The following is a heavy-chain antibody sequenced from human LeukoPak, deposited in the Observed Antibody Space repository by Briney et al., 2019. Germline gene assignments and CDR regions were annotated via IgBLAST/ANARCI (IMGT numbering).Heavy chain of an antibody. Sequence: ASVKVSCKASGYTFTSYDINWVRQATGQGLEWMGWMNPNSGNTGYAQKFQGRVTITRNTSISTAYMELSSLRSEDTAVYYCARAISSWYGYYYYYYMDVWGKGTTVTVSS. CDR1: GYTFTSYD. CDR3: ARAISSWYGYYYYYYMDV. V-gene: IGHV1-8*03. CDR2: MNPNSGNT. D-gene: IGHD6-13*01. J-gene: IGHJ6*03.